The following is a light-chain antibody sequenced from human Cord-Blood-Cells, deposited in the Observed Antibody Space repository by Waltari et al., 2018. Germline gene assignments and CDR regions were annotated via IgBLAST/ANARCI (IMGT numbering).Light chain of an antibody. CDR3: QSYDSSLSGYV. J-gene: IGLJ3*02. Sequence: QSVLTQPPSVSGAPGQRVTIPCTGGSSNIGAGYDVHWYQQLPGTAPKLLIYGNSNRPSGVPDRFSGSKSGTSASLAITGLQAEDEADYYCQSYDSSLSGYVFGGGTKLTVL. CDR2: GNS. V-gene: IGLV1-40*01. CDR1: SSNIGAGYD.